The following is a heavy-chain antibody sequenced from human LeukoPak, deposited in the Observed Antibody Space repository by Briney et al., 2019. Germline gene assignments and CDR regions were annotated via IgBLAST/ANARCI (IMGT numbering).Heavy chain of an antibody. J-gene: IGHJ4*02. V-gene: IGHV3-53*01. CDR3: ARDSTTSGWYEVGY. CDR2: IADDGTT. D-gene: IGHD6-19*01. Sequence: GGSLRLSCAASGFSVSTSYMTWVRQAPGMGLECVSVIADDGTTYYADSVKGRFTISRDNSKNTVFLQMNSLSAEDTAVYYCARDSTTSGWYEVGYWGQGTLVTVSS. CDR1: GFSVSTSY.